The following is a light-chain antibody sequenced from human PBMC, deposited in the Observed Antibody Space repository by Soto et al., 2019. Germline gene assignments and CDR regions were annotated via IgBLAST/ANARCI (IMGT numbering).Light chain of an antibody. CDR3: QQYNTFWT. J-gene: IGKJ1*01. V-gene: IGKV1-39*01. Sequence: DIQMTQSPSSLSASVGDRVTITCRASQNIRSYLNWYQVKSGKAPKNLIYGASSLQTGVPSRFSGSGSGTDFTLTISGLQPEDFATYYCQQYNTFWTFGQGTKVEIK. CDR2: GAS. CDR1: QNIRSY.